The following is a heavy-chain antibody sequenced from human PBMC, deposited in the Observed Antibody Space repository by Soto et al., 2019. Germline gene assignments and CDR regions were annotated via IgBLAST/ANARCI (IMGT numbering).Heavy chain of an antibody. J-gene: IGHJ6*02. Sequence: SETMSLTCAVYGGSFSGYYWSWIRQPTGKGLEWIGEINHSGSTNYNPSLKSRVTISVDTSKNQFSLKLSSVTAADTAVYYCARGNGIAAAVYGMDVWGQGTTVTVSS. D-gene: IGHD6-13*01. CDR3: ARGNGIAAAVYGMDV. V-gene: IGHV4-34*01. CDR1: GGSFSGYY. CDR2: INHSGST.